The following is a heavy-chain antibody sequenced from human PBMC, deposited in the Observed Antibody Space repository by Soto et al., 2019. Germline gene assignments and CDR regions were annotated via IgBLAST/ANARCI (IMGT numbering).Heavy chain of an antibody. Sequence: GGSLRLSCAASGFTFSDHYMDWVRQAPGKGLEWVGRSRNKANTYTTEYAASVKGRFTISRDDSKNSLYLQMNSLKTEDSAVYYCARAPYTSNWNLDYWGQGTPVTVSS. V-gene: IGHV3-72*01. CDR1: GFTFSDHY. CDR2: SRNKANTYTT. CDR3: ARAPYTSNWNLDY. J-gene: IGHJ4*02. D-gene: IGHD6-13*01.